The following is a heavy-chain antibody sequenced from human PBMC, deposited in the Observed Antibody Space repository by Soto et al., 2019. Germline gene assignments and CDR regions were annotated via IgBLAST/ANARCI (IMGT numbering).Heavy chain of an antibody. J-gene: IGHJ4*02. CDR1: GFTFSSYW. Sequence: EVQLVESGGGLVQPGGSLRLSCAASGFTFSSYWMHWVRQAPGKGLVWVSRINSDGSSTSYADSVKGRFTISRDNAKNTLYLQMNSLRAEDTAAYYCARDIAVAGDFDYWGQGTLVTVSS. V-gene: IGHV3-74*01. CDR2: INSDGSST. D-gene: IGHD6-19*01. CDR3: ARDIAVAGDFDY.